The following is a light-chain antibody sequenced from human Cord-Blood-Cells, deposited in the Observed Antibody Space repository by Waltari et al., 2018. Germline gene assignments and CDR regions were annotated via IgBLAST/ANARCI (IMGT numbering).Light chain of an antibody. V-gene: IGKV1-8*01. J-gene: IGKJ3*01. CDR3: QQYYSYPFT. Sequence: AIRMTQSPSSFSASTGDRVTITCRASQGISSYLAWYQQKPGKAPKLLIYAASTLQSGVPSRFSGSGSGTDFTLTISCLQSEDFATYSCQQYYSYPFTVGPGTKVDIK. CDR1: QGISSY. CDR2: AAS.